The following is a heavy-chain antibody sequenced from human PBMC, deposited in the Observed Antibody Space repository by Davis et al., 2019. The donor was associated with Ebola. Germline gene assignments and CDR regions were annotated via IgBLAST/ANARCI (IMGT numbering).Heavy chain of an antibody. CDR1: GGTFSSDT. J-gene: IGHJ4*02. Sequence: AASVKVSCKASGGTFSSDTISWVRQAPGQGLEWMGGIIPIFGTANYAQKFQGRVTITADESTSTAYMELSSLRSEDTAVYYCARGGWLQISGFDYWGQGTLVTVSS. D-gene: IGHD5-24*01. CDR2: IIPIFGTA. V-gene: IGHV1-69*13. CDR3: ARGGWLQISGFDY.